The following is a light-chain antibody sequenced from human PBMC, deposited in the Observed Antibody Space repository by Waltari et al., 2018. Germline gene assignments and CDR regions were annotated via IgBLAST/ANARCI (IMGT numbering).Light chain of an antibody. Sequence: DIQMTQSPSSLSASVGDRVTITCQASQDMSIYLNWYQQKPGKAPKLLIYDASNLQTGVPSRFSGSGSGTDFTFTISSLQPEDIATYYCQQYDNLPLTFGGGTRVEIK. CDR1: QDMSIY. J-gene: IGKJ4*01. CDR2: DAS. V-gene: IGKV1-33*01. CDR3: QQYDNLPLT.